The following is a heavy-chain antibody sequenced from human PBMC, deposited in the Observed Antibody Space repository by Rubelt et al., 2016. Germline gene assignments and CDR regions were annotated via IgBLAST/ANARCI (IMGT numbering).Heavy chain of an antibody. J-gene: IGHJ4*02. V-gene: IGHV4-61*01. CDR2: IYHTGST. CDR3: ARHRDNIEPRFNY. Sequence: QVQLQESGPGLVKPSETLSLTCTVSGGSVSSDSYFWSWIRQPPGKGLEWIGYIYHTGSTNYNSSLKSRVTVSIGTSKNQFSLNLGSVTAADTAVYYCARHRDNIEPRFNYWGQGTLVTVSS. CDR1: GGSVSSDSYF. D-gene: IGHD1-14*01.